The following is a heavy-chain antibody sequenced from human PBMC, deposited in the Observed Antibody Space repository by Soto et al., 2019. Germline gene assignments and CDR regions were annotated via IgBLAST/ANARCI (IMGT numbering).Heavy chain of an antibody. V-gene: IGHV5-51*01. CDR1: GYGFSSYW. CDR2: IYPGDSQT. Sequence: GESLKISCKGSGYGFSSYWIGWVRQMPGKGLEWMGIIYPGDSQTIYSPSFQGQVTMSAAKSISTAYLQWSSLKASDTAIYYCARFAAARLEYHRFDHWGQKTLVSASS. J-gene: IGHJ5*02. D-gene: IGHD6-6*01. CDR3: ARFAAARLEYHRFDH.